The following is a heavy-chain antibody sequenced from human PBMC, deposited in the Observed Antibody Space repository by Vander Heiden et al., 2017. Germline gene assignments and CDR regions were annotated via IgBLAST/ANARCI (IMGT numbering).Heavy chain of an antibody. Sequence: QVQLVESGGGVVQPGRSLRLSCAASGFTFSSYAMHWVRQDPGKGLEWVAVISYDGSNKYYADSVKGRFTISRDNSKNTLYLQMNSLRAEDTAVYYCARDYVDTGAFDIWGQGTMVTVSS. CDR2: ISYDGSNK. J-gene: IGHJ3*02. V-gene: IGHV3-30*01. D-gene: IGHD5-18*01. CDR3: ARDYVDTGAFDI. CDR1: GFTFSSYA.